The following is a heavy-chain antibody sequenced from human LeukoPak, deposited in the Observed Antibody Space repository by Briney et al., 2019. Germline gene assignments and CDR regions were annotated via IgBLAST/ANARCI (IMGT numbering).Heavy chain of an antibody. CDR3: AREGGYFWSHYYYMDV. CDR2: IYYSGST. J-gene: IGHJ6*03. V-gene: IGHV4-39*07. Sequence: SETLSLTCTVSGGSISSSSYYWGWIRQPPGKGLEWIGSIYYSGSTYYNPSLKSRVTISVDTSKNQFSLKLSSVTAADTAVYYCAREGGYFWSHYYYMDVWGKGTTVTVSS. D-gene: IGHD3-3*01. CDR1: GGSISSSSYY.